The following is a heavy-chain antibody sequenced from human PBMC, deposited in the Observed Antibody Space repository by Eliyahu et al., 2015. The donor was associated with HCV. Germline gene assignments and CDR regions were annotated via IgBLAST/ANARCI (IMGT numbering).Heavy chain of an antibody. Sequence: QLQLQESGPGLLKPSETLSLTCTVSGGSITSGTYYWGWVRQTPRRGLEWIGSIYYGGSTAYNPSLRGRVTISIDKTKKQFSLKLNSVTAADTAVYFCATPTLSGSFVDSWGQGTLVTVSS. CDR1: GGSITSGTYY. CDR3: ATPTLSGSFVDS. CDR2: IYYGGST. D-gene: IGHD6-19*01. J-gene: IGHJ4*02. V-gene: IGHV4-39*01.